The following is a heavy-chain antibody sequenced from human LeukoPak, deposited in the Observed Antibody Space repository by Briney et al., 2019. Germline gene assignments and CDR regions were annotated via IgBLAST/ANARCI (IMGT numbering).Heavy chain of an antibody. CDR3: TSRGDHFDY. J-gene: IGHJ4*02. D-gene: IGHD2-21*02. CDR1: GFTFSGSA. CDR2: IRSKANSYAT. V-gene: IGHV3-73*01. Sequence: GGSLTLSCAASGFTFSGSAMHWVRQASGKGLEWVGRIRSKANSYATAYAASVKGRFTISRDDSKNTAYLQMNSLKTEDTAVYYCTSRGDHFDYWGQGTLVTVSS.